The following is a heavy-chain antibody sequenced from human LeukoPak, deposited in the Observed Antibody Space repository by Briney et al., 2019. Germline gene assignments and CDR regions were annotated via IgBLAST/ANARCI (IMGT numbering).Heavy chain of an antibody. V-gene: IGHV3-30*18. D-gene: IGHD6-19*01. J-gene: IGHJ5*01. Sequence: PGGSLRLSCAASGFTFNTYGMHWVRQAPGKGLEWLAVVTYDGSDKYYADSVKGRFAISRDNSKNTLYLQMNSLRTEDTAVYYCAKVRGSGWFDYWGQGTLVTVSS. CDR2: VTYDGSDK. CDR1: GFTFNTYG. CDR3: AKVRGSGWFDY.